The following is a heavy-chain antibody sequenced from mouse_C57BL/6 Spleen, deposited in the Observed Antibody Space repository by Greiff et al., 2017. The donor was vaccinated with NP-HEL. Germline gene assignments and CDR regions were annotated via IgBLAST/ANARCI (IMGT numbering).Heavy chain of an antibody. CDR1: GFNLKDYY. CDR3: ARWGDYDQGAMDY. D-gene: IGHD2-4*01. Sequence: EVMLVESGAELVKPGASVKLSCTASGFNLKDYYMHWVKQRTEPGLEWIGRIDPEDGETKYDPKFKGKATITADTSYNTAYLQLSSLTSEDTAVYYGARWGDYDQGAMDYWGQGTSVTVAS. J-gene: IGHJ4*01. V-gene: IGHV14-2*01. CDR2: IDPEDGET.